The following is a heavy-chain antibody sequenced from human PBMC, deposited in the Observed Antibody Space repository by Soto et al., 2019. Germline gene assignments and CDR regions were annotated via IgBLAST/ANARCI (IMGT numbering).Heavy chain of an antibody. CDR1: GDSMNYY. CDR3: ARLRQQWLVRDYYYYVDV. V-gene: IGHV4-59*08. Sequence: PSETLSLTCTVSGDSMNYYWSWIRQPPGKGLEWIGYVYYIGSTNYNASLKSRVTMSVDTSKNQFSLNLRSVTAADTAVYYCARLRQQWLVRDYYYYVDVWGNGTTVTVSS. D-gene: IGHD6-19*01. J-gene: IGHJ6*03. CDR2: VYYIGST.